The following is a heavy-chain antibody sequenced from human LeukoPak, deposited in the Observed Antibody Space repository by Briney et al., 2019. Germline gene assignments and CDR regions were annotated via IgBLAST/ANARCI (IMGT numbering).Heavy chain of an antibody. J-gene: IGHJ6*03. CDR3: ARAAPQGGYHYYMDV. V-gene: IGHV1-46*01. Sequence: ASVKVSCKASGYTFTSYYMHWVRQAPGQGLEWMGIINPSGGSTSYAQKFQGRVTMTRDMSTSTVYMELSSLRSEDTAVYYCARAAPQGGYHYYMDVWGKGTTVTVSS. D-gene: IGHD3-22*01. CDR1: GYTFTSYY. CDR2: INPSGGST.